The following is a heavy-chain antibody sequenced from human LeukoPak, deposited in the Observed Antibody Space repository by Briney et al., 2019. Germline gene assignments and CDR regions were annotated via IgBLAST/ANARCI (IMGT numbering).Heavy chain of an antibody. J-gene: IGHJ4*02. CDR2: ISYDGSNK. V-gene: IGHV3-30*04. CDR3: ARLPDSSGYYYPYDY. D-gene: IGHD3-22*01. Sequence: GGSLRLSCAASGFTFSSYAMHWVRQAPGKGLEWVAVISYDGSNKYYVDSVKGRFTISRDNSKNTLYLQMNSLRAEDTAVYYCARLPDSSGYYYPYDYWGQGTLVTVSS. CDR1: GFTFSSYA.